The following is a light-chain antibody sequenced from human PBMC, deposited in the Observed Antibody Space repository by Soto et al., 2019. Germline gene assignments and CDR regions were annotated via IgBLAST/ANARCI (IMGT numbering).Light chain of an antibody. CDR1: GSDVGGYNF. J-gene: IGLJ3*02. CDR3: CSYAGTSTWV. Sequence: QSALTQPPSASGSLGQSVTISCTGTGSDVGGYNFVSWYQHHPGNAPKLIISEVNKRPSGVSDRFSGSKSGNTASLTISGLQAEDAADYHCCSYAGTSTWVFGGGTQLTVL. CDR2: EVN. V-gene: IGLV2-23*02.